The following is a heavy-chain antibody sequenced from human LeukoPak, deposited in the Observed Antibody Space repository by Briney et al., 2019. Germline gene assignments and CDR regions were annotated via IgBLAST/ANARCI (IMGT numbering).Heavy chain of an antibody. CDR2: ISPDNGGT. J-gene: IGHJ4*02. D-gene: IGHD1-7*01. CDR1: QNTFTGHY. CDR3: ARYSDQGTY. V-gene: IGHV1-2*02. Sequence: ASVKVSCKASQNTFTGHYVHWVRQAPGQGLEWMGWISPDNGGTNYAQKFRGRVTMTRDTSIRTAYMELGSLTSDDTGVYYCARYSDQGTYWGQGAPVTVSS.